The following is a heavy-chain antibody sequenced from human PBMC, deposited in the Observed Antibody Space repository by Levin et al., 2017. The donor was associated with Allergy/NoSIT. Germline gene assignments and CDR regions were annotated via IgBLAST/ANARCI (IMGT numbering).Heavy chain of an antibody. CDR1: GFTFSSYA. J-gene: IGHJ4*02. CDR2: ISDSGGST. V-gene: IGHV3-23*01. D-gene: IGHD6-6*01. CDR3: AKPGIAALTYFDY. Sequence: GGSLRLSCAASGFTFSSYAMSWVRQAPGKGLEWVSAISDSGGSTYYADSVKGRFTISRDNSKNTLYLQMNSLRAEDTAVYYCAKPGIAALTYFDYWRQGTLVTVSS.